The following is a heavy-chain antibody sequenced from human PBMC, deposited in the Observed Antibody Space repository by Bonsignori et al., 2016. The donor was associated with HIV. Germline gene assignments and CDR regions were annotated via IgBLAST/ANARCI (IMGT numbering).Heavy chain of an antibody. Sequence: QVQLQESGPGLVKPSETLSLTCVVSGGSISSRGYFWTWIRQLPGKGLEWIGYIYHSGINNYNPSLKSRVTMSLDSSKNRFSLNLTSVTAADTAVYYCARAGALGDNFGHERLDSWGRGTRRSPSPQ. CDR1: GGSISSRGYF. J-gene: IGHJ4*02. CDR3: ARAGALGDNFGHERLDS. CDR2: IYHSGIN. D-gene: IGHD1-1*01. V-gene: IGHV4-31*11.